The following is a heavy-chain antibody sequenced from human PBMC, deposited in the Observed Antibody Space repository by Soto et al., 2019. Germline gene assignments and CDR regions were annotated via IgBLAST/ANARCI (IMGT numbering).Heavy chain of an antibody. CDR3: ARDSSDYDFWSGYHYGLDV. J-gene: IGHJ6*02. CDR1: GGSISSGGYY. CDR2: IYYSGST. Sequence: SETLSLTCTVSGGSISSGGYYWSWIRQHPGKGLEWFGYIYYSGSTYYNPSLKSRVTISVDTSKNQYSLKLSSVTAADTAVYYCARDSSDYDFWSGYHYGLDVWGQGTTVTVSS. V-gene: IGHV4-31*03. D-gene: IGHD3-3*01.